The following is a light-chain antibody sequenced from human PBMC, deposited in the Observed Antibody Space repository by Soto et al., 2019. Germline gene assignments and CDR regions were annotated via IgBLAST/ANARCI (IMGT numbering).Light chain of an antibody. Sequence: DVHTTQSPSSLSASVGDRVTITCRASESIATWLAWYQQKPGQAPKLLIYDASRLESGVPSRFSGGGSGTEFTLTISGLQPEDFATYYCHQYNSYFGPGTKLEI. CDR1: ESIATW. CDR3: HQYNSY. CDR2: DAS. V-gene: IGKV1-5*01. J-gene: IGKJ2*01.